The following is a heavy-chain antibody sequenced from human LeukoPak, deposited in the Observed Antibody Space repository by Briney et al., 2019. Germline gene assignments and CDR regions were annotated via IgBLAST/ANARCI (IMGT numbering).Heavy chain of an antibody. Sequence: GGSLRLSCAASGFTFHDFAMHWVRQAPGKGLEWVSGISDDSGNIGYADSVKGRFTISRDNAKNSLYLQMNSLRAEDTAVYYCARDLLGYCSGGSCYSSPWGQGTLVTVSS. J-gene: IGHJ5*02. CDR2: ISDDSGNI. CDR3: ARDLLGYCSGGSCYSSP. CDR1: GFTFHDFA. V-gene: IGHV3-9*01. D-gene: IGHD2-15*01.